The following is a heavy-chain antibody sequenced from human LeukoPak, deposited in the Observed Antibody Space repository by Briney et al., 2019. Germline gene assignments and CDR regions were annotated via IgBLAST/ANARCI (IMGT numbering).Heavy chain of an antibody. J-gene: IGHJ5*02. CDR1: GFTFSSYA. CDR3: AKEGYCSSTSCYTGRFDP. D-gene: IGHD2-2*02. CDR2: ISGSGGST. Sequence: GGSLRLSCAASGFTFSSYAMSWVRQAPGKGLEWVSAISGSGGSTYYADSVKGRFTISRDNSKNTLYLQMNSLRAEDMAVYYCAKEGYCSSTSCYTGRFDPWGQGTLVTVSS. V-gene: IGHV3-23*01.